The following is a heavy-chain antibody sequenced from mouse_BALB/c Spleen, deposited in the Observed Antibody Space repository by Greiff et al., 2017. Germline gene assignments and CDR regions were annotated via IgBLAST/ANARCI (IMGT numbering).Heavy chain of an antibody. CDR1: GYTFTSYW. D-gene: IGHD1-1*02. V-gene: IGHV1-7*01. CDR3: ARLRWFDY. J-gene: IGHJ2*01. CDR2: INPSTGYT. Sequence: VQLQQSGAELAKPGASVKMSCKASGYTFTSYWMHWVKQRPGQGLEWIGYINPSTGYTEYNQKFKDKATLTADKSSSTAYMQLSSLISEDSAVYYCARLRWFDYWGQGTTLTVSS.